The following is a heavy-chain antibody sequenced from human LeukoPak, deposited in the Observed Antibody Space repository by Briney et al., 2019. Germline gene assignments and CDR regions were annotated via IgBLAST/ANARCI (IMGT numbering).Heavy chain of an antibody. V-gene: IGHV1-2*04. D-gene: IGHD2-15*01. CDR2: INPNSGGT. Sequence: ASVKVSCKASGYTFTGYYMHWVRQAPGQGLEWMGWINPNSGGTNYAQKFQGWVTMTRDTSIRTAYMELSRLRSDDTAVYYCARAPHRCSGGSCLDYWGQGTLVTVSS. J-gene: IGHJ4*02. CDR1: GYTFTGYY. CDR3: ARAPHRCSGGSCLDY.